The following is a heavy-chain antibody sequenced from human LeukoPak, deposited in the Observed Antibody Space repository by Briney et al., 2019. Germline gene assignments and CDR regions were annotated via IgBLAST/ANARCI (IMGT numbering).Heavy chain of an antibody. Sequence: PGGSLRLSCAASGFTFSSYAMSRVRQAPGKGLEWVSAISGSGGSTYYADSVKGRFTISRDNSKNTLYLQMNSLRAEDTAVYYCAKGRLDWLSLDYWGQGTLVTVSS. CDR2: ISGSGGST. CDR1: GFTFSSYA. V-gene: IGHV3-23*01. D-gene: IGHD3-9*01. J-gene: IGHJ4*02. CDR3: AKGRLDWLSLDY.